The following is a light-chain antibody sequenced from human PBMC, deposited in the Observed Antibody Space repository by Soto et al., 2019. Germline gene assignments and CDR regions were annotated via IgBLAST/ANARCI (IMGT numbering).Light chain of an antibody. CDR1: SSDVGSYNL. Sequence: QSVLTQPASVSGSPGQSITISCTGTSSDVGSYNLVSWYQQHPGKAPKLMIYEGSKRPSGVSNRFSGSKSGNTASLTISGLQAEDEADYYCCSYAGSSTPRAVFGGGTKLTVL. CDR2: EGS. CDR3: CSYAGSSTPRAV. J-gene: IGLJ2*01. V-gene: IGLV2-23*01.